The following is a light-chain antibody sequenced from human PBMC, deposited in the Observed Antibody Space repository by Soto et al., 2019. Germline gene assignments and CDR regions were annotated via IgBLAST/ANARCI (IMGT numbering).Light chain of an antibody. CDR2: NVN. V-gene: IGLV2-14*03. CDR3: SSYTETSTFVV. J-gene: IGLJ3*02. Sequence: QSVLTQPASVSGSPGQSITISCGGTSSDIGGYDYVSWYQQHPDKAPKLLIHNVNSRPSGVSNRFSGSKSGNTASLTISGLQAEDEADYYCSSYTETSTFVVFGGGTKLTVL. CDR1: SSDIGGYDY.